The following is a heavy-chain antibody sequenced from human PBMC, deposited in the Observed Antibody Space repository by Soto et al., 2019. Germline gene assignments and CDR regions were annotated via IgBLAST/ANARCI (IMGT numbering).Heavy chain of an antibody. CDR2: IIPILGIA. CDR3: ATDLPKVVAARGFYYVIDV. J-gene: IGHJ6*02. Sequence: QVQLVQSGAEVKKPGSSVKVSCKASGGTFSSYTISWVRQAPGQGLEWMGRIIPILGIANYAQKFQGRVTIPADESMSTVYKEPSSLRSEDTAVYYCATDLPKVVAARGFYYVIDVWGQGTTVTVSS. CDR1: GGTFSSYT. D-gene: IGHD3-22*01. V-gene: IGHV1-69*08.